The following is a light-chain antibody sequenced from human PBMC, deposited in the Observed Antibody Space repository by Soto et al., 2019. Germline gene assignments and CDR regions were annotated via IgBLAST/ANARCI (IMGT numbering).Light chain of an antibody. CDR1: SSDVGGYNY. V-gene: IGLV2-14*01. J-gene: IGLJ3*02. CDR3: ISYTSSSTPWV. CDR2: EVS. Sequence: QSALTQPASVSGSPGQSITISCTGTSSDVGGYNYVSWYQQHPGKAPKLMIYEVSNRPSGVSNRFSGSKSGNTASLTISGLQAEDEAYYYCISYTSSSTPWVFGGGTKLTVL.